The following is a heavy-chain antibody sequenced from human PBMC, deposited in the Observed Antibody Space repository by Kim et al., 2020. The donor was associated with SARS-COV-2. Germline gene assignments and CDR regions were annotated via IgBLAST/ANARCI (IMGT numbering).Heavy chain of an antibody. CDR1: GGTFSSYA. D-gene: IGHD6-13*01. J-gene: IGHJ5*02. CDR3: ARELVRQQLVRGWFDP. V-gene: IGHV1-69*13. CDR2: IIPIFGTA. Sequence: SVKVSCKASGGTFSSYAISWVRQAPGQGLEWMGGIIPIFGTANYAQKFQGRVTITADESTSTAYMELSSLRSEDTAVYYCARELVRQQLVRGWFDPWGQGTLVTVSS.